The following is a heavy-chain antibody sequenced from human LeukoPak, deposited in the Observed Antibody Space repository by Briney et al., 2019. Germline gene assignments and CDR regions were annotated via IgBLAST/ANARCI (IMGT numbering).Heavy chain of an antibody. CDR1: GGSISSGDYY. D-gene: IGHD3-10*01. J-gene: IGHJ5*02. CDR2: IYYSGST. V-gene: IGHV4-30-4*01. Sequence: PSQTLSLTCTVSGGSISSGDYYWSWIRQPPGKGLEWIGYIYYSGSTYYNPSLKNRVTISVDTSKNQFSLKLSSVTAVDTAVYYCAREGITMVRGVIIIAGWFDPWGQGTLVTVSS. CDR3: AREGITMVRGVIIIAGWFDP.